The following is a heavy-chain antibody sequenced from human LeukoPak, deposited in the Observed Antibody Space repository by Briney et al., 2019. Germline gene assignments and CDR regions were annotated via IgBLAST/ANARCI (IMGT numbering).Heavy chain of an antibody. CDR1: GGSISSGDYY. Sequence: SETLSLTCTVSGGSISSGDYYWSWIRQPPGTGLEWIGYIYYSGSTYYSPSLKSRVTISVDTSKNQFSLKLSSVTAADTAVYYCARSEYDSSGYHPYDYWGQGTLVTVSS. CDR2: IYYSGST. V-gene: IGHV4-30-4*01. J-gene: IGHJ4*02. D-gene: IGHD3-22*01. CDR3: ARSEYDSSGYHPYDY.